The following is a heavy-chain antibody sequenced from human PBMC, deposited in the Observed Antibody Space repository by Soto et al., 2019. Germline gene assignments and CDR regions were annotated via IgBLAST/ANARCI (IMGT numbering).Heavy chain of an antibody. J-gene: IGHJ4*02. CDR3: ARDKITGLIDY. D-gene: IGHD2-8*02. CDR1: GGSFGGYY. Sequence: LSETLALTCAVYGGSFGGYYWTWIRQPPGTGLEWIGEINHSGSTNYNPSLKSRVTISVDTSKNQFSLKLTSVTAADTAVYYCARDKITGLIDYWGQGTLVTVSS. CDR2: INHSGST. V-gene: IGHV4-34*01.